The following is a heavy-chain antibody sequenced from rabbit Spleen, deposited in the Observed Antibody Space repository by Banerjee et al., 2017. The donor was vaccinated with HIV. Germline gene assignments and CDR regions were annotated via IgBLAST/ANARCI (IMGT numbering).Heavy chain of an antibody. V-gene: IGHV1S45*01. CDR2: IAGSSSGFT. CDR3: ARDTGSSFSSYGMDL. CDR1: GFDFSTYY. Sequence: QEHLKETGGGLVQPGGSLTLSCKASGFDFSTYYMCWVRQAPGKGLEWISCIAGSSSGFTYSATWAKGRFTISKTSSTTVTLQMTSLTVADTATYFCARDTGSSFSSYGMDLWGPGTLVTVS. D-gene: IGHD8-1*01. J-gene: IGHJ6*01.